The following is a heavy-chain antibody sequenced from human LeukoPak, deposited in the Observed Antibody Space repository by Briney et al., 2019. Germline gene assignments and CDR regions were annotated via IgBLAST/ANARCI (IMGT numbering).Heavy chain of an antibody. D-gene: IGHD2-15*01. CDR2: ISGRDGST. Sequence: GGSLRLSCATSGFTFSSYAMSWVRQAPGKGLEWVSGISGRDGSTYYADSVKGRFTISRDNSKNTLYLQMNSLKTEDTAVYYCTRAPLGYCSGGSCYPYYFDYWGQGTMVTVSS. J-gene: IGHJ4*03. CDR1: GFTFSSYA. CDR3: TRAPLGYCSGGSCYPYYFDY. V-gene: IGHV3-23*01.